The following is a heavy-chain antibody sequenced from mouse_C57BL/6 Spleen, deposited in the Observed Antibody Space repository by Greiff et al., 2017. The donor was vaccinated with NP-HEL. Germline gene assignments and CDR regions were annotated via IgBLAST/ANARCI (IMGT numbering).Heavy chain of an antibody. CDR2: IDPSDSYT. Sequence: QVQLQQPGAELVKPGASVKLSCKASGYTFTSYWMQWVKQRPGQGLEWIGEIDPSDSYTNYNQKFKGKATLTVDTSSSTAYMQLSSLTSEDSAVYYCARESYGDFDYWGQGTTLTVSS. CDR3: ARESYGDFDY. J-gene: IGHJ2*01. V-gene: IGHV1-50*01. D-gene: IGHD1-2*01. CDR1: GYTFTSYW.